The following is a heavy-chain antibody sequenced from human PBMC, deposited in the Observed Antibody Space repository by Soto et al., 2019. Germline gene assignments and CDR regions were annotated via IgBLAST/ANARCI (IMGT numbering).Heavy chain of an antibody. J-gene: IGHJ4*01. D-gene: IGHD1-26*01. CDR1: GGSISSGGYY. CDR3: ARGVLH. Sequence: SETLSLTCTVSGGSISSGGYYWSWLRPHPGTDLEWIRHISYSVSNYYNTSLKSRVTISVNTSKNQLSLIVNSVTAAATAVYYCARGVLHCGQATL. V-gene: IGHV4-31*03. CDR2: ISYSVSN.